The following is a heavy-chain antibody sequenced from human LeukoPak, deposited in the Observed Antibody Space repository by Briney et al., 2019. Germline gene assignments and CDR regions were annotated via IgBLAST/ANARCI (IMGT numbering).Heavy chain of an antibody. Sequence: SETLSLTCTVSGGSISTYYWSWIRQPPGKGLEWIGNIYYSGSTNYNPSPKSRVTISVDTSKNQFSLELTSVTAEDTAVYYCARVGPMVVTPRFGAFDIWGQGTMVTVSS. CDR3: ARVGPMVVTPRFGAFDI. J-gene: IGHJ3*02. D-gene: IGHD4-23*01. CDR1: GGSISTYY. CDR2: IYYSGST. V-gene: IGHV4-59*01.